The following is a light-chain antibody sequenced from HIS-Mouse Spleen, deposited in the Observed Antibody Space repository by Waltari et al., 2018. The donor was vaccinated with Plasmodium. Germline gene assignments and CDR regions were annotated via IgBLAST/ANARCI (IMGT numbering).Light chain of an antibody. CDR2: EDR. J-gene: IGLJ3*02. V-gene: IGLV3-10*01. Sequence: SYELTQPPSVSVSPGQTARITCSGDALPKKYAYWYQQKSGQAPVLVIYEDRKRTSGIPERFSGSSSGTMATLTISGAQVADGADYCCYSTDSSGNHRVFGGGTKLTVL. CDR3: YSTDSSGNHRV. CDR1: ALPKKY.